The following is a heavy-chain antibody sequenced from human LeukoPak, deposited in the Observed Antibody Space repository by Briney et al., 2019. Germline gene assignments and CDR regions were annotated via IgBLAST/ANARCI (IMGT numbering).Heavy chain of an antibody. J-gene: IGHJ4*02. Sequence: SETLSLTCTVSGASISIGTHYCVWVRQAPGKGLEWVGSIYYDGTTYYNPSLRSRVTVSADTSKNQFSLQLNSVTAADTAVYYCSRRGHISWPHWGQGTLVTVSS. V-gene: IGHV4-39*01. CDR3: SRRGHISWPH. CDR1: GASISIGTHY. D-gene: IGHD6-13*01. CDR2: IYYDGTT.